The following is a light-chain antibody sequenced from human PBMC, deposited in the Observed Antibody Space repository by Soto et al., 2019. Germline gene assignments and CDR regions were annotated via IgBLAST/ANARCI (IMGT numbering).Light chain of an antibody. V-gene: IGKV3-20*01. Sequence: EIVLTQSPGTLSLSPGERATLSCRASQSVSSSYLAWYQQKPGQAPRLLIYGASSRATGIPDRFSGSGSGTDFTLTISSLQSEDFAVYYCQQYNNWPPTKTFGQGTKVDIK. CDR3: QQYNNWPPTKT. CDR1: QSVSSSY. CDR2: GAS. J-gene: IGKJ1*01.